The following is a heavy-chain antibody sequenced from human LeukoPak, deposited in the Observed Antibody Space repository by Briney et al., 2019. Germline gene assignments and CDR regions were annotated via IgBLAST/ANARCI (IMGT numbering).Heavy chain of an antibody. CDR3: ARGGILTGYIDY. D-gene: IGHD3-9*01. V-gene: IGHV4-4*07. CDR2: IYTSGST. J-gene: IGHJ4*02. Sequence: SETLSLTCTVSGGSISSHYWSWIRQPAGKGLEWIGRIYTSGSTNYNPSLKSRVTMSVDTSKNQFSLKLSSVTAADTAVYYCARGGILTGYIDYWGQGTLVTVSS. CDR1: GGSISSHY.